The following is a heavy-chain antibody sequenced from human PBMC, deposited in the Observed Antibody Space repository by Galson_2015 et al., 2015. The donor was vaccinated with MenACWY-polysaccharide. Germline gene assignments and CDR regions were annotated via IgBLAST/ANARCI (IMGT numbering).Heavy chain of an antibody. CDR3: ARGHYGMDV. J-gene: IGHJ6*02. V-gene: IGHV3-7*01. Sequence: SLRLSCAASGFTFSSYWMTWFRPAPGKGLEWVANIKKDGSEKYYVDSVKGRFTISRDNSKNSLYLQMHSLRAEDTAVYSCARGHYGMDVWGQGTTVTVSS. CDR2: IKKDGSEK. CDR1: GFTFSSYW.